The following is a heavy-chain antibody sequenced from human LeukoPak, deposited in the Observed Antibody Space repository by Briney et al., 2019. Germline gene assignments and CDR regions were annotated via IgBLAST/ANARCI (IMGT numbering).Heavy chain of an antibody. Sequence: GGSLRLSCAASGFTFSSYGMHWVRQAPGKGLEWVAVISYDGSNKYYADSVKGRFTISRDNTKNTLYLQRNSLRAEDTSVYYCARGGHSYGCYVNNNWFDPWGQGTLVTVSS. J-gene: IGHJ5*02. V-gene: IGHV3-30*03. D-gene: IGHD5-18*01. CDR3: ARGGHSYGCYVNNNWFDP. CDR1: GFTFSSYG. CDR2: ISYDGSNK.